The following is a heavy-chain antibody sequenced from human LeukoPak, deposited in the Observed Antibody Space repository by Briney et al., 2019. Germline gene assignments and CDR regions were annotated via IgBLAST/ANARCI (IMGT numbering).Heavy chain of an antibody. V-gene: IGHV3-23*01. CDR3: AKLGGSYYDFDY. CDR1: GFTFSSYA. D-gene: IGHD1-26*01. CDR2: ISGSGGST. J-gene: IGHJ4*02. Sequence: GGSLRLSRAASGFTFSSYAMSWVRQAPGKGLEWVSAISGSGGSTYYADSVKGRFTISRDNSKNTLYLQMNSLRAEDTAVYYCAKLGGSYYDFDYWGQGTLVTVSS.